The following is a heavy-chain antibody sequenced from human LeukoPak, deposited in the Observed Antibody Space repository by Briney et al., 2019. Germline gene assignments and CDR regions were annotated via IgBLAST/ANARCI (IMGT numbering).Heavy chain of an antibody. CDR1: GYTFTGYY. CDR2: INPNSGGT. D-gene: IGHD3-22*01. J-gene: IGHJ4*02. Sequence: ASVKVSCKASGYTFTGYYMHWVRQAPGQGLEWMGRINPNSGGTDYAQKFQGRVTMTRDTSISTAYMELSRLRSDDTAVYYCATASQNYNDTDYWGQGTLVTVSS. V-gene: IGHV1-2*06. CDR3: ATASQNYNDTDY.